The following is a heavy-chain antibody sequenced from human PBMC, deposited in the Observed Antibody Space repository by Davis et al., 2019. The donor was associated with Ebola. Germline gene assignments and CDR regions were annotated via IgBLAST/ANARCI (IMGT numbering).Heavy chain of an antibody. J-gene: IGHJ5*02. CDR2: ISGSGGST. V-gene: IGHV3-23*01. CDR1: EFTFSSHA. CDR3: ARSTVLRSWEWLSWWFDP. D-gene: IGHD3-3*01. Sequence: GESLKISCAASEFTFSSHAINWVRQAPGKGLEWVSGISGSGGSTYYSDSVQGRFTISRDNSKNPLYLQMNSLRAEDTAVYYCARSTVLRSWEWLSWWFDPWGQGTLVTVSS.